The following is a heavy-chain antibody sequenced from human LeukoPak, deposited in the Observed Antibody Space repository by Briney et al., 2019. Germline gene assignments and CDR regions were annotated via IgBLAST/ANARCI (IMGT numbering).Heavy chain of an antibody. Sequence: PSETLSLTCTVSGYSISSGYYWGWIRQPPGKGLEWIGYIYYSGSTNCNPSLKSRVTISVDTSKNQFSLKLSSVTAADTAVYYCAGGGYSYGHGTGLDAFDIWGQGTMVTVSS. CDR3: AGGGYSYGHGTGLDAFDI. V-gene: IGHV4-61*01. CDR1: GYSISSGYY. CDR2: IYYSGST. D-gene: IGHD5-18*01. J-gene: IGHJ3*02.